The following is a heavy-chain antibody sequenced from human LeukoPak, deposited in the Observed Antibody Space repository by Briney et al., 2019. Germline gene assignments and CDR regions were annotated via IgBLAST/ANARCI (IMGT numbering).Heavy chain of an antibody. CDR2: IKEDGGQK. CDR3: VRYRREGLYYFDY. CDR1: GFTFSSYF. V-gene: IGHV3-7*01. Sequence: GGSLRLSCAASGFTFSSYFMGWVRQAPGKGLEWVANIKEDGGQKYYVDSVRGRFTISRDNADNSLYLQMNSLTAEDTAVYYCVRYRREGLYYFDYWGQGTLVTVSS. J-gene: IGHJ4*02.